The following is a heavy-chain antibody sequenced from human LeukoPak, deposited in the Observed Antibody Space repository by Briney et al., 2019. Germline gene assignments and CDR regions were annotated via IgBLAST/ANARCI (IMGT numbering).Heavy chain of an antibody. CDR3: ARAPRFGDNTRYYFDY. CDR1: GYTFTVYY. D-gene: IGHD3-10*01. V-gene: IGHV1-2*02. Sequence: ASVKVSCKASGYTFTVYYMHWVRQAPGQGLEWMGWINPNSGGTNCAQKFQGRVTMARDTSISTAYMELSRLRSDDTAVYYCARAPRFGDNTRYYFDYWGQGTLVTVSS. J-gene: IGHJ4*02. CDR2: INPNSGGT.